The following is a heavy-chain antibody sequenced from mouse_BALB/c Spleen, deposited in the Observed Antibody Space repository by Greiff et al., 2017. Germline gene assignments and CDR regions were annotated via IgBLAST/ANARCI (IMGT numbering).Heavy chain of an antibody. V-gene: IGHV7-3*02. CDR3: ARDRYGGMDY. J-gene: IGHJ4*01. D-gene: IGHD1-2*01. CDR2: IRNKANGYTT. CDR1: GFTFTDYY. Sequence: EVQVVESGGGLVQPGGSLRLSCATSGFTFTDYYMSWVRQPPGKALEWLGFIRNKANGYTTEYSASVKGRFTISRDNSQSILYLQMNTLRAEDSATYYCARDRYGGMDYWGQGTSVTVSS.